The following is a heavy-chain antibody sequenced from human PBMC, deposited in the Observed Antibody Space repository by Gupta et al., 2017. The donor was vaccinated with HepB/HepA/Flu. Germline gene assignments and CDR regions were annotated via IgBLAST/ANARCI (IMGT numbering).Heavy chain of an antibody. V-gene: IGHV3-43*02. CDR1: GFTFDDYA. CDR3: AKDVTMVRGVLHPYYFDY. CDR2: ISGDGGST. Sequence: EVQLVESGGGVVQPGGSLRLSCAASGFTFDDYAIHWCRQAPGKGLEWVSLISGDGGSTYYADSVKGRFTISRDNSKNSLYLQMNSLRTEDTALYYCAKDVTMVRGVLHPYYFDYWGQGTLVTVSS. D-gene: IGHD3-10*01. J-gene: IGHJ4*02.